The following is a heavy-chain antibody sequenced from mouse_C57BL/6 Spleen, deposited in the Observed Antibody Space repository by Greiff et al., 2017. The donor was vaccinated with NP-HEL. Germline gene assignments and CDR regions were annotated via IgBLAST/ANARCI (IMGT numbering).Heavy chain of an antibody. CDR3: TSPYYYGSSLFAY. CDR2: IDPETGGT. CDR1: GYTFTDYE. J-gene: IGHJ3*01. D-gene: IGHD1-1*01. Sequence: QVQLKQSGAELVRPGASVTLSCKASGYTFTDYEMHWVKQTPVHGLEWIGAIDPETGGTAYNQKFKGKAILTADKSSSTAYMELRSLTSEDSAVYYCTSPYYYGSSLFAYWGQGTLVTVSA. V-gene: IGHV1-15*01.